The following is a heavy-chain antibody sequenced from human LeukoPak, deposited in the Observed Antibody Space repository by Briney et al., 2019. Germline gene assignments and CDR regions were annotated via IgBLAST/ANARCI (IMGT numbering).Heavy chain of an antibody. D-gene: IGHD3-22*01. CDR3: ARGQHYYYDSSGYYHWFDP. Sequence: PGGSLRLSCSASGFTFSSYAMSWVHQTPAKGREWVSMISGSDGSTYYADSVKGRFTISRDNSKNTLYLQMNSLRAEDTAVYYCARGQHYYYDSSGYYHWFDPWGQGTLVTV. J-gene: IGHJ5*02. CDR2: ISGSDGST. V-gene: IGHV3-23*01. CDR1: GFTFSSYA.